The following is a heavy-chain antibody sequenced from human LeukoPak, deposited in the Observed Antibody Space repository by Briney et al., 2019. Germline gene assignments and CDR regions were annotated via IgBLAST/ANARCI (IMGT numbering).Heavy chain of an antibody. Sequence: PGGSLRLSCAASGFTFSSYGMHWVRQAPGKGLEWVAVISYDGSNKYYADSVKGRFTISRDNSKNTLYLQMNSLRAEDTAVYYCAKDLGYCSGGSCYWDFDYRGQGTLVTVSS. CDR1: GFTFSSYG. J-gene: IGHJ4*02. CDR3: AKDLGYCSGGSCYWDFDY. CDR2: ISYDGSNK. V-gene: IGHV3-30*18. D-gene: IGHD2-15*01.